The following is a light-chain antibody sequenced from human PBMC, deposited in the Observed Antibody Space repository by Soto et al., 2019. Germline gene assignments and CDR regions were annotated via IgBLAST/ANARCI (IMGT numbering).Light chain of an antibody. CDR1: DIGSKS. CDR2: GDS. J-gene: IGLJ1*01. Sequence: SYDRTQSPSVTVAPGQTASITCGGDDIGSKSVHWYRQMPGQAPVLVVYGDSDRPSGIPERFSGSNSGNTATLTISRVEAGDEADYYCQVRDSSSDHRVFGSGTKVTVL. V-gene: IGLV3-21*02. CDR3: QVRDSSSDHRV.